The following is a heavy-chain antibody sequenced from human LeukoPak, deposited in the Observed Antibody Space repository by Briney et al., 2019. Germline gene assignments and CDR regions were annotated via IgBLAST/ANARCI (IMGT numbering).Heavy chain of an antibody. CDR3: ARLKDIVVVPAANFDY. J-gene: IGHJ4*02. V-gene: IGHV3-7*01. CDR1: GFTFSSYW. D-gene: IGHD2-2*01. Sequence: PGGSLRLSCAASGFTFSSYWMSWVRQAPGKGLEWVANIKQDGSEKYYVDSVKGRFTISRDNAKNSLYLQMNSLRAEDTAVYYCARLKDIVVVPAANFDYWGQGTLVTVSS. CDR2: IKQDGSEK.